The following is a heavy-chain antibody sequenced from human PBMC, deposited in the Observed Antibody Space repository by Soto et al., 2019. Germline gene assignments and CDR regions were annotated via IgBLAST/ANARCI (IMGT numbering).Heavy chain of an antibody. V-gene: IGHV3-66*01. CDR3: AAYSHKGY. J-gene: IGHJ4*02. D-gene: IGHD3-16*01. CDR1: GFTVSNNY. CDR2: IYSGGST. Sequence: EEQLVASGGDLVQPGGSLRLSCAASGFTVSNNYMSWVRQAPGKGLEWVSLIYSGGSTYYADSVKGRFTISRDSSKNTLYLQLNSLRAEDTAMYYCAAYSHKGYWGQGTRVTVSS.